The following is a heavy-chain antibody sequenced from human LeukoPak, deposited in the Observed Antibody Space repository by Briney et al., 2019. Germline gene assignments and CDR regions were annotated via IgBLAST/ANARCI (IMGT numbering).Heavy chain of an antibody. Sequence: GGSLRLSCVASGFTLSSFWMHWVRQAPGKGLVWVSRINSDGSSTTYADSVKGRFTISRDNAKNSLYLQMNSLRAEDTAVYYCARDARSWFDPWGQGTLVTVSS. CDR3: ARDARSWFDP. CDR1: GFTLSSFW. J-gene: IGHJ5*02. CDR2: INSDGSST. V-gene: IGHV3-74*01.